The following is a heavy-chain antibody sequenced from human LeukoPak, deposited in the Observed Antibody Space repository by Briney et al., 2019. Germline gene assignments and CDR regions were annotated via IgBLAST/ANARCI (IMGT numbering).Heavy chain of an antibody. J-gene: IGHJ6*02. CDR1: GFTFSSYS. V-gene: IGHV3-21*01. Sequence: GGSLRLSCAASGFTFSSYSMNWVRQAPGKGLEWVSSISSSSSYIYYADSVKGRFTISRGNAKNSLYLQMNSLRAEDTAVYYCARDYDILTGYYYYGMDVWGQGTTVTVSS. D-gene: IGHD3-9*01. CDR2: ISSSSSYI. CDR3: ARDYDILTGYYYYGMDV.